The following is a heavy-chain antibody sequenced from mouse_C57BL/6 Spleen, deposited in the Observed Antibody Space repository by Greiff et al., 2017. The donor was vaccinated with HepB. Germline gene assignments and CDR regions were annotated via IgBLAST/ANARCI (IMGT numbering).Heavy chain of an antibody. J-gene: IGHJ3*01. CDR2: IHPSDSDT. CDR1: GYTFTSYW. D-gene: IGHD1-2*01. V-gene: IGHV1-74*01. Sequence: QVQLQQPGAELVKPGASVKVSCKASGYTFTSYWMHWVKQRPGQGLEWIGRIHPSDSDTNYNQKFKGKATLTVDKSSSTAYMQLSSLTSEDSAVYYCASNFPHYDGRFAYWGQGTLVTVSA. CDR3: ASNFPHYDGRFAY.